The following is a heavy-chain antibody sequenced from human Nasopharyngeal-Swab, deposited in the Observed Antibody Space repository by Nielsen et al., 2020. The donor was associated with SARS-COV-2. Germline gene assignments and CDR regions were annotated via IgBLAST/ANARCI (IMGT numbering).Heavy chain of an antibody. J-gene: IGHJ4*02. CDR1: GFTVSRYY. D-gene: IGHD6-19*01. Sequence: GGSLRLSCAASGFTVSRYYLNWVRQAPGKGLEWIGRPRNKAYAYTADYAPSVKGRLTISREESNNYLQINSLKTEDTAVYYCAREGSYSGPDFELWGQGTLVTVSA. V-gene: IGHV3-72*01. CDR3: AREGSYSGPDFEL. CDR2: PRNKAYAYTA.